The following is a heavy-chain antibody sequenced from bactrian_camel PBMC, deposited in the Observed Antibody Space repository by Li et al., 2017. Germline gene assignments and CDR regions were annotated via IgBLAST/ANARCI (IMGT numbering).Heavy chain of an antibody. Sequence: QVQLVESGGGSVQAGASLRLSCKASGNTIENHAMGWFRRVPGGQREGVAAIAKDDYTHTYASSVEGRFTVSRDNAKNTMYLQMNNLIPEDTALYYCATGYGSSSLSNPRGQGTQVTVS. CDR2: IAKDDYTH. CDR1: GNTIENHA. V-gene: IGHV3S53*01. J-gene: IGHJ4*01. D-gene: IGHD6*01. CDR3: ATGYGSSSLSNP.